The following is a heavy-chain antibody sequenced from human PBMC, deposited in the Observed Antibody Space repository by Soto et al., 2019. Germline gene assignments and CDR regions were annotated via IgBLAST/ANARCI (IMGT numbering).Heavy chain of an antibody. J-gene: IGHJ4*02. V-gene: IGHV4-39*01. CDR2: IYYSGST. CDR3: ARHTPATSISDH. CDR1: GGSISSNY. D-gene: IGHD2-15*01. Sequence: PSETLSLTCTVSGGSISSNYWGWIRQPPGKGLEWIGNIYYSGSTYSNPSLKSRVTISVDTSKNLFSLQLSSVTAADTAVYYCARHTPATSISDHWGQGTLVTVSS.